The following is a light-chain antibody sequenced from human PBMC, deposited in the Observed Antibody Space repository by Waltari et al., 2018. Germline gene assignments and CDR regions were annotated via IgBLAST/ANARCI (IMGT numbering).Light chain of an antibody. CDR3: QQYYTSPST. CDR1: QSASSTSNRQNC. Sequence: DIVLTQSPDSLAVSLGERATINCKSSQSASSTSNRQNCLGWYQQKPGQPPKLLFYWASTRDPGVPDRFSGSGSGTEFTLTIRSLQAEDVALYYCQQYYTSPSTFGQGTRLEIK. V-gene: IGKV4-1*01. J-gene: IGKJ5*01. CDR2: WAS.